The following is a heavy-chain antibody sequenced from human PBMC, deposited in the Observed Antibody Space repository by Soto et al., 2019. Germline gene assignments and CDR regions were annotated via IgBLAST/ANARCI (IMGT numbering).Heavy chain of an antibody. D-gene: IGHD2-21*01. J-gene: IGHJ6*02. V-gene: IGHV1-18*04. CDR2: ISGYNGNT. CDR3: ARDVFCGGAPACPDMDV. Sequence: QVVLEQSGGEVKKPGASVKVSCKASGYTFSGYSITWVRQAPGQGLEWMGRISGYNGNTNYARTLRDRLTLTTVTSTSTAYMELRSLTSDDTAVYYCARDVFCGGAPACPDMDVWGQGTTVTVSS. CDR1: GYTFSGYS.